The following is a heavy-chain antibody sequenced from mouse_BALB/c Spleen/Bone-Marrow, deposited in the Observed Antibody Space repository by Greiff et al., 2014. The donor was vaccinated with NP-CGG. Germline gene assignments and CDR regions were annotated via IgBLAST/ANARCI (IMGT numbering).Heavy chain of an antibody. CDR1: GYTFTSSW. D-gene: IGHD1-1*01. V-gene: IGHV1S130*01. CDR2: IHPNSGNT. Sequence: QVTLKESGSVLVRPGASVKLSCKASGYTFTSSWMHWAKQRPGQGLEWIGEIHPNSGNTNYNEEFKGKATLTVDTSSSTAYVDLSSLTSEDSAVYYCANYYGSSSYWGQGTTLTVSS. CDR3: ANYYGSSSY. J-gene: IGHJ2*01.